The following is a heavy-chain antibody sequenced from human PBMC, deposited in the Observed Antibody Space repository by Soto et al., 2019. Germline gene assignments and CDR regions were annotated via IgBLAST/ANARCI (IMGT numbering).Heavy chain of an antibody. CDR1: GFFFSSHS. J-gene: IGHJ6*02. CDR3: AKGQFGVVMAV. CDR2: LSGDGVTT. V-gene: IGHV3-23*04. D-gene: IGHD3-3*01. Sequence: HLVESGGGLVQPGGSLRLSCAASGFFFSSHSMTWVRQAPGTGLEWVSSLSGDGVTTYYADSVKGRCIISRDNSKNTLYLPRDSLTVDDTAVYYCAKGQFGVVMAVWGQGPTVTVSS.